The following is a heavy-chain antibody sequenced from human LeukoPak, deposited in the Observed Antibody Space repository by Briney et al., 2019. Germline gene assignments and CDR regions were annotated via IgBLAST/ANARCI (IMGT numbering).Heavy chain of an antibody. D-gene: IGHD4-17*01. J-gene: IGHJ4*02. CDR3: ARIHGEDRDY. CDR1: GYTFTSYD. CDR2: MNPNSGNT. Sequence: ASVKVACKASGYTFTSYDINWVRQATGQGLEWMGWMNPNSGNTGYAQKLQSRVTMTRNTSISTAYMELSSLRSEDTAVYYCARIHGEDRDYWGQGTLVTVSS. V-gene: IGHV1-8*01.